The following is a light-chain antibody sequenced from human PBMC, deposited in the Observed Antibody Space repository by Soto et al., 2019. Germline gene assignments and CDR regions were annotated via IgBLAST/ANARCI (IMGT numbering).Light chain of an antibody. J-gene: IGLJ1*01. CDR2: EVS. Sequence: QSVLAQPASVSGSPGQSITISCTGTSSDVGCYNYVSWYQQHPGKAPKLMIYEVSNRPSGGSNRFSGSKTGNTASLSISGLHSEDEADYYCSSYTSSSTPYVFGTGTKVTVL. V-gene: IGLV2-14*01. CDR1: SSDVGCYNY. CDR3: SSYTSSSTPYV.